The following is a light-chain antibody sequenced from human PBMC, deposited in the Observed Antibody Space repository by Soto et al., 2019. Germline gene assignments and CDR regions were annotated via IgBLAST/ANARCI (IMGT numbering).Light chain of an antibody. CDR1: SPNIGSNN. CDR2: SNN. Sequence: QSVLTQPPSASGTPGQRVTISCSGSSPNIGSNNVNWYQQLPGTAPKLFIYSNNQRPSGVPDRFSGSESGTSASLAISGLQAEDEADDYCAAWDDGLNGPVFGGGTKVTVL. V-gene: IGLV1-44*01. CDR3: AAWDDGLNGPV. J-gene: IGLJ3*02.